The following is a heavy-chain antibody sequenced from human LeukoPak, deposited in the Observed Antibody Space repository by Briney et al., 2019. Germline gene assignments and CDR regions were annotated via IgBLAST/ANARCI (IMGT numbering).Heavy chain of an antibody. CDR3: VRDVDYYASGSYLGYFDY. D-gene: IGHD3-10*01. J-gene: IGHJ4*02. CDR2: IGGDGFSA. V-gene: IGHV3-64D*06. CDR1: GFAFTGHA. Sequence: PGGSLGLSCSASGFAFTGHAMHWVRQAPGKGLEYVAGIGGDGFSAFYADSMSDRVTISRDNSKSTVHLQMTRLRGEDTAVYYCVRDVDYYASGSYLGYFDYWGQGTLVSVSS.